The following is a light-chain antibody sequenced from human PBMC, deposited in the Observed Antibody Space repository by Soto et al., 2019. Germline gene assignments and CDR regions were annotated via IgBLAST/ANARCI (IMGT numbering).Light chain of an antibody. Sequence: IVLTQSPGTLSLSPGESATLSCRASQSFSTSYVAWDQQKPGQAPRLLRVAASSRASGSPDRFSGRGAGTDFTLTIDRLEPAAFAVYSCPQYSTSTLTFGGGTNVDTK. J-gene: IGKJ4*01. V-gene: IGKV3-20*01. CDR2: AAS. CDR3: PQYSTSTLT. CDR1: QSFSTSY.